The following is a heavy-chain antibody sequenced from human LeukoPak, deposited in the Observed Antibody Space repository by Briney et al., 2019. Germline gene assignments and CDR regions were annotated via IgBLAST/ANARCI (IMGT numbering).Heavy chain of an antibody. CDR2: IDPSDSYT. V-gene: IGHV5-10-1*01. CDR3: ARQKGSILTGYSNNWFDP. J-gene: IGHJ5*02. CDR1: GSIFTSYW. D-gene: IGHD3-9*01. Sequence: GASLQISCEGSGSIFTSYWISWGRQLPGKGLEWMGRIDPSDSYTNYSPSFQGHVTISADKSISTAYLQWSSLKASDTAMYYCARQKGSILTGYSNNWFDPWGQGTLVTVSS.